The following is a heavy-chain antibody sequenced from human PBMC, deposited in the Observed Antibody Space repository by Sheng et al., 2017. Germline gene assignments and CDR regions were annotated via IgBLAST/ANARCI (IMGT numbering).Heavy chain of an antibody. V-gene: IGHV3-30*04. Sequence: QVQLWSLGEGVVQPGRSLRLSCAASGFTFSSYAMHWVRQAPGKGLEWVAVISYDGSNKYYADSVKGRFTISRDNSKNTLYLQMNSLRAEDTAVYYCARDKRAGTYYYYMDVWGQGTTVTVSS. CDR2: ISYDGSNK. J-gene: IGHJ6*03. D-gene: IGHD1-1*01. CDR3: ARDKRAGTYYYYMDV. CDR1: GFTFSSYA.